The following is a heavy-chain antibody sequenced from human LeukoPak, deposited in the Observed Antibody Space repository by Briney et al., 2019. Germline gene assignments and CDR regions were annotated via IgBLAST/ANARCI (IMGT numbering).Heavy chain of an antibody. CDR3: ARVGQDSYGLDY. D-gene: IGHD5-18*01. V-gene: IGHV3-53*05. CDR2: IYSGGST. Sequence: GGSLRLSCAASGVTVSSNYMSWVRQAPGKGLGRVSVIYSGGSTYYADSVKGRFTISRDNSKTTLNLQMNSLRAEDPAEYSCARVGQDSYGLDYWGQGTLVTVSS. CDR1: GVTVSSNY. J-gene: IGHJ4*02.